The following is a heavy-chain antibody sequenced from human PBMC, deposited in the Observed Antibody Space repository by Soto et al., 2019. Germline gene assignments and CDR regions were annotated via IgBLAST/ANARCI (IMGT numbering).Heavy chain of an antibody. J-gene: IGHJ5*02. Sequence: SVKVSCKASGWSFSSLVISWLRQAPGQGPEWMGGINPMLGVANFAQKFQDRVTITADESTTTAYMELSSLRSEDTAVYYCARGPAQFDPWGLGPLVNV. D-gene: IGHD2-2*01. CDR2: INPMLGVA. CDR1: GWSFSSLV. V-gene: IGHV1-69*10. CDR3: ARGPAQFDP.